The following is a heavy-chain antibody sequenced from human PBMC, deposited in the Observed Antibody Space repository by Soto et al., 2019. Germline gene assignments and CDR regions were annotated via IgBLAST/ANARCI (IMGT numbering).Heavy chain of an antibody. Sequence: QVHLVQSGAEMKKPGSSVKVSCKVSGGDLTNSGISWGRQAPGQGLEWMGGIFPLLAMVDYSQKFQGRVTITADESTNAAYMDLGSLKADETVVYYCAKADGAGFKSWGQGTLVIVSS. CDR2: IFPLLAMV. CDR3: AKADGAGFKS. CDR1: GGDLTNSG. J-gene: IGHJ4*02. V-gene: IGHV1-69*04. D-gene: IGHD1-26*01.